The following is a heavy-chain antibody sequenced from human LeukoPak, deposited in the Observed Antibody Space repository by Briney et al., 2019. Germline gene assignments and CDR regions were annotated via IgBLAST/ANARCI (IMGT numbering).Heavy chain of an antibody. D-gene: IGHD1-26*01. CDR3: TRGSLLYYLDF. V-gene: IGHV4-31*03. J-gene: IGHJ4*02. CDR1: GGSISSGNYY. CDR2: IYHSGST. Sequence: SQTLSLTCTVSGGSISSGNYYWTWIRQLPGKGLEWIGYIYHSGSTYYNPSLKSRLTMSVDTSNNHFSLNLSSVTAADTAVYYCTRGSLLYYLDFWGRGALVTVSS.